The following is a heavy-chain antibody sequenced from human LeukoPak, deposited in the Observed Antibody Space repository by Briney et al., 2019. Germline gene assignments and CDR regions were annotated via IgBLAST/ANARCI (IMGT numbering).Heavy chain of an antibody. D-gene: IGHD5-12*01. Sequence: PSETLSLTCTVSGVSISSGGYYWSWIRQHPGKGLEWIGYIYYSGSTYYNPSLKSRVTISVDTSKNQFSLKLSSVTAADTAVYYCARGEGSSYSGYDPRFDYWGQGTLVTVSS. J-gene: IGHJ4*02. CDR3: ARGEGSSYSGYDPRFDY. CDR2: IYYSGST. CDR1: GVSISSGGYY. V-gene: IGHV4-31*03.